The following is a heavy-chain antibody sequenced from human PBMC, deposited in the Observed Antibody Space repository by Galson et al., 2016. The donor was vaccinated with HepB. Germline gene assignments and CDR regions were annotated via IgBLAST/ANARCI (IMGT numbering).Heavy chain of an antibody. V-gene: IGHV1-46*02. CDR3: ARELDHPFHFDY. CDR1: GYTFNTYN. J-gene: IGHJ4*02. CDR2: IRPSGGNA. D-gene: IGHD1-14*01. Sequence: SVKVSCKASGYTFNTYNMHWVRQAPGQGLEWMGIIRPSGGNAIYAQKFRDRITMTRDTSTSTAYMELLSLRFEDTAVYYCARELDHPFHFDYWGQGTLLTVSS.